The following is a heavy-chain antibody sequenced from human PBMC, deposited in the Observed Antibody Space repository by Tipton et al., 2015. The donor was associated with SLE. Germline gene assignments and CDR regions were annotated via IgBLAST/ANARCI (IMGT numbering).Heavy chain of an antibody. Sequence: TLSLTCTVSGGSISSSSYYWGWIRQPPGKGLEWIGSMYYSGSTYYNPSLKSRVTISVDTSKNQFSLKLSSVTAADTAVYYCARERGSSSWYGGYYFDYWGQGTLVTVSS. CDR2: MYYSGST. CDR1: GGSISSSSYY. J-gene: IGHJ4*02. D-gene: IGHD6-13*01. CDR3: ARERGSSSWYGGYYFDY. V-gene: IGHV4-39*07.